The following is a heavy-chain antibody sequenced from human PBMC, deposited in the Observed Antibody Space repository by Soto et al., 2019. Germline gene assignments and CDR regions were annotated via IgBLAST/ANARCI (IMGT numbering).Heavy chain of an antibody. J-gene: IGHJ4*02. CDR2: ISSSSSYI. CDR1: GFTFSSYS. Sequence: NPGGSLRLSCAASGFTFSSYSMNWVRQAPGKGLEWVSSISSSSSYIYYADSVKGRFTISRDNAKNSLYLQMNSLRAEDTAVYYCASGKAARHPYFDCWGQGTLVTVSS. CDR3: ASGKAARHPYFDC. V-gene: IGHV3-21*01. D-gene: IGHD6-6*01.